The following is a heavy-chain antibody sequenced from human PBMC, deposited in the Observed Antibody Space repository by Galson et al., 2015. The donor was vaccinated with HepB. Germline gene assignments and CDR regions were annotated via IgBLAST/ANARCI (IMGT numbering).Heavy chain of an antibody. D-gene: IGHD3-10*01. Sequence: SLRLSCAGSGFTFKTYSMNWVRQAPGKGLEWVSSISRKSNYIYYADSVKGRFTISRDNAKKSLFLQMNTLRAEDTAVYFCARPPVGDPDSGTPLYHFASWGQGTLVLVSS. V-gene: IGHV3-21*01. J-gene: IGHJ4*02. CDR1: GFTFKTYS. CDR2: ISRKSNYI. CDR3: ARPPVGDPDSGTPLYHFAS.